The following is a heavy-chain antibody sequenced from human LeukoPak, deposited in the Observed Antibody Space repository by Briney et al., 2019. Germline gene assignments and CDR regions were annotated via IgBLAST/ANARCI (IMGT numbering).Heavy chain of an antibody. CDR1: GLTVSSDY. J-gene: IGHJ4*02. D-gene: IGHD2-2*01. CDR2: IYSGGNT. CDR3: AREAGGSSH. Sequence: GGSLRLSCATSGLTVSSDYMSWFRQAPGKGLEWVSLIYSGGNTHYADSVKGRFTISRDNSKNTLYLQMNSLRAEDTAVYYCAREAGGSSHWGQGTLVTVSS. V-gene: IGHV3-53*01.